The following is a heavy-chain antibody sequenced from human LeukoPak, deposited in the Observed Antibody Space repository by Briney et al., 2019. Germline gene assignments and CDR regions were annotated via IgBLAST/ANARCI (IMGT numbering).Heavy chain of an antibody. CDR2: TYYTET. CDR1: GGSVSNYY. J-gene: IGHJ4*02. D-gene: IGHD7-27*01. V-gene: IGHV4-59*02. CDR3: ATRKLGNDY. Sequence: PSETLSLTCTVSGGSVSNYYWSWIRQSPGKGLEWIGYTYYTETSYNPSLKSRVTISADTSKNQFSLKLYSVTAADTAVYYCATRKLGNDYWGQGTLVTVSS.